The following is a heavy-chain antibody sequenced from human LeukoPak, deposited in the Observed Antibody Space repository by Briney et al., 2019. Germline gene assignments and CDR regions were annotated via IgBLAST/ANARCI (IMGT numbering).Heavy chain of an antibody. CDR2: ITGHGGST. CDR3: AKGIVGVSSRYWYFDL. D-gene: IGHD2-15*01. V-gene: IGHV3-23*01. Sequence: GGSLGLSRAASVFPVSSDVISCVRHAPGKGLECVSAITGHGGSTYYTDSSEGRYTISRDNSKNTLYLQMNSVRAEDTAVYYCAKGIVGVSSRYWYFDLWGRGTLVTVSS. J-gene: IGHJ2*01. CDR1: VFPVSSDV.